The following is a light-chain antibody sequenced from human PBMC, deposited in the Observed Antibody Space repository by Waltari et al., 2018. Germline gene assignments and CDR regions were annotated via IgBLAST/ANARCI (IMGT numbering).Light chain of an antibody. CDR1: SNDVGGYGY. CDR2: EVF. Sequence: QSALTQPASVSGSPGQSVSISCTGTSNDVGGYGYVSWYQQFPGKAPKLMIYEVFYRPSGFSSLFSGSKSGNTASLTISGLQAEDEAVYYCSSHTSTVPHVFGTGTKVTVV. V-gene: IGLV2-14*01. J-gene: IGLJ1*01. CDR3: SSHTSTVPHV.